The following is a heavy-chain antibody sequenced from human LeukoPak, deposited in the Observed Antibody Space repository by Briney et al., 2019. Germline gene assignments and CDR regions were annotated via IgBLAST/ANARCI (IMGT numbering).Heavy chain of an antibody. CDR2: IHTTGST. D-gene: IGHD3-3*01. Sequence: SETLSLTCTVSGGSISSYYWSWIRQPPGKGLKWIGYIHTTGSTNYNPSLKSRVTISVDTSKNQFSLKLSSVTAADTAVYYCATLRSGYYPDYWGQGTLVTVSS. J-gene: IGHJ4*02. V-gene: IGHV4-4*09. CDR1: GGSISSYY. CDR3: ATLRSGYYPDY.